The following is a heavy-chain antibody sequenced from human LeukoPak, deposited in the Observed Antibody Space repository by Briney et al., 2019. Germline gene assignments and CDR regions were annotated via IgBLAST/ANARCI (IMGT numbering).Heavy chain of an antibody. D-gene: IGHD2-2*03. V-gene: IGHV4-34*01. Sequence: PGGSLRLSCAASGFTFSSYWMSWVRQAPGKGLEWIGEINHSGSTNYNPSLKSRVTISVDTSKNQFSLKLSSVTAADTAVYYCARLGYCSSTSCSPLYGMDVWGQGTTVTVSS. J-gene: IGHJ6*02. CDR2: INHSGST. CDR1: GFTFSSYW. CDR3: ARLGYCSSTSCSPLYGMDV.